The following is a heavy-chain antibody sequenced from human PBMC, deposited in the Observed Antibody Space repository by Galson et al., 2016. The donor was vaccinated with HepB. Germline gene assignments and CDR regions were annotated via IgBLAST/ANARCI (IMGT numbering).Heavy chain of an antibody. CDR3: AKDSVSGSYSPYFFDY. J-gene: IGHJ4*02. CDR2: ITGSGAIT. D-gene: IGHD1-26*01. V-gene: IGHV3-23*01. CDR1: GFTFRNYV. Sequence: SLRLSCAASGFTFRNYVMRWVRQAPGKGLEWISAITGSGAITNYADSVKGRFTISRDNSKNTLYLQMNSLRVEDTAVYYCAKDSVSGSYSPYFFDYWGQGILVTVSS.